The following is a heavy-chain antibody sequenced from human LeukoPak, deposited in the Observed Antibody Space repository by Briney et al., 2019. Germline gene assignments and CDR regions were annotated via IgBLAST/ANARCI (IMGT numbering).Heavy chain of an antibody. V-gene: IGHV1-8*03. J-gene: IGHJ6*03. CDR1: GYTFTSYD. D-gene: IGHD4-17*01. CDR2: MNPNSGNT. CDR3: ARTVTRGFSDYCYYMDV. Sequence: ASVKVSCKASGYTFTSYDINWVRQATGQGLEWMGWMNPNSGNTGYAQKFQGRVTITRNTSISTAYMELSSLRSEDTAVYYCARTVTRGFSDYCYYMDVWGKGTTVTVSS.